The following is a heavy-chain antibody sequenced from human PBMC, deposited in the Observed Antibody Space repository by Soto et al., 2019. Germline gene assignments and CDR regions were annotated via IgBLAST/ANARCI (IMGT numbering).Heavy chain of an antibody. CDR2: VHHSWGS. CDR1: GGSISSYY. CDR3: ARRGFGPQHGFVDV. J-gene: IGHJ6*03. V-gene: IGHV4-4*08. Sequence: QVQLQESGPGLVKPSETLSLSCTVSGGSISSYYWSWFRQSPGKRMEWIGYVHHSWGSSYNPSLRSRVPLYLDTPKSQFPLRVTSVTATDTAVYSCARRGFGPQHGFVDVWGKGTTVTVSS. D-gene: IGHD3-10*01.